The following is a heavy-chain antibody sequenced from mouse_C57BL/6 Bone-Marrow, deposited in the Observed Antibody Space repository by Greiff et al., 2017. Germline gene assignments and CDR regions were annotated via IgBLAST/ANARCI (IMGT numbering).Heavy chain of an antibody. D-gene: IGHD2-1*01. CDR3: ARLGNDAMDY. CDR1: GYTFTNYW. J-gene: IGHJ4*01. CDR2: IYPGGGYT. Sequence: QVQLQQSGAELVRPGTSVKMSCKASGYTFTNYWIGWAKQRPGHGLEWIGDIYPGGGYTNYNEKFKGKATLTADKSSSTAYMQFSSLTSEDSAIYYCARLGNDAMDYWGQGTSVTVSS. V-gene: IGHV1-63*01.